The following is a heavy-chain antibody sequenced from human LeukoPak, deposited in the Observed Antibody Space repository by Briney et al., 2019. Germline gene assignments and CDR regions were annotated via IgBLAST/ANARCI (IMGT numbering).Heavy chain of an antibody. D-gene: IGHD2-15*01. V-gene: IGHV4-34*01. J-gene: IGHJ4*02. CDR3: AGVPNCRGGSCRDY. Sequence: PSETLSLTCAVYGGSFSGYYWSWIRQPPGKGLEWIGEINHSGSTNYNPSLKSRVTISVDTSKNQFSLKLSSVTAADTAVYYCAGVPNCRGGSCRDYWGQGTLVTVSS. CDR2: INHSGST. CDR1: GGSFSGYY.